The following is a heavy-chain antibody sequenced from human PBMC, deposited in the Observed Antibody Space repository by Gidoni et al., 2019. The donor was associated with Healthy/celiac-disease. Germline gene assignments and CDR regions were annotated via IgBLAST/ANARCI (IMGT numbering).Heavy chain of an antibody. J-gene: IGHJ4*02. D-gene: IGHD6-13*01. CDR1: GFTFSSYG. Sequence: QVQLVDSGGGVVQPGRSLRLSCAASGFTFSSYGMHWVRQAPVKGLEWVAVIAYDGSNKYYADSVKGRFTISRDNSKNTLYLQMNSLRAEDTAVYYCAREEQQLNHYYFDYWGQGTLVTVSS. CDR2: IAYDGSNK. V-gene: IGHV3-30*03. CDR3: AREEQQLNHYYFDY.